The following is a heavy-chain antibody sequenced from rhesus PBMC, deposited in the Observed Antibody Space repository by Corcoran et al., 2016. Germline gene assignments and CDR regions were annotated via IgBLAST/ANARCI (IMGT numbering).Heavy chain of an antibody. J-gene: IGHJ4*01. CDR3: ARRLATVTLSYFDY. V-gene: IGHV4-160*01. CDR1: GGSASRDS. Sequence: QVQLQESGPGLVKPSETLSLTCAVSGGSASRDSWRWILPAPGGGLEWIGRIYGSGGSTDYNPSLKSRVTILTDTSKNHFSLKLSSVTAADTAVYYCARRLATVTLSYFDYWGQGVLVTVSS. D-gene: IGHD5-36*02. CDR2: IYGSGGST.